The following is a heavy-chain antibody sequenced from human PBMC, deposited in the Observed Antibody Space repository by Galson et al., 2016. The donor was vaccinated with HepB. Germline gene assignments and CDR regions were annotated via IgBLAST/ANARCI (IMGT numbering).Heavy chain of an antibody. D-gene: IGHD4-11*01. CDR1: GFSFSDQW. CDR2: IKHDGSEK. J-gene: IGHJ4*02. V-gene: IGHV3-7*01. CDR3: AVVTTTSSFDY. Sequence: SLRLSCAASGFSFSDQWTSWVRQAPGKGLEWVANIKHDGSEKHYVDSVKGRFTIFRDNAENSLYLQMNSLRAEDTAVYYCAVVTTTSSFDYWGQGTLVTVSS.